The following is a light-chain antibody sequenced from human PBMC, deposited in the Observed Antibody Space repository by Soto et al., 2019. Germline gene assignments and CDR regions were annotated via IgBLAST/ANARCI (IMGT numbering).Light chain of an antibody. V-gene: IGKV1-6*01. CDR1: QGIRND. Sequence: AIQMTQSPSSLSASVGDRVTITCRASQGIRNDLGWYQQKPWKAPKLLIYAASSLQSGVRSRFSGSGSGTDFTLTISSLQPEDFATYYCLQDYNYPPTFGGGTKVEIK. J-gene: IGKJ4*01. CDR2: AAS. CDR3: LQDYNYPPT.